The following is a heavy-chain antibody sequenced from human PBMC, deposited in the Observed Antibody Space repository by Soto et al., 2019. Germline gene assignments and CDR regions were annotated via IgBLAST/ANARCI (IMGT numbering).Heavy chain of an antibody. D-gene: IGHD6-13*01. CDR1: GYTFTSYG. Sequence: ASVKVSCKASGYTFTSYGISWVRQAPGQGLEWMGWISAYNGNTNYAQKLQGRVTMTTDTSTSTAYMELRSLRSDDTAVYYCARPAAAGTGYYYYYGMDVWGQGTTVTVSS. CDR3: ARPAAAGTGYYYYYGMDV. CDR2: ISAYNGNT. V-gene: IGHV1-18*01. J-gene: IGHJ6*02.